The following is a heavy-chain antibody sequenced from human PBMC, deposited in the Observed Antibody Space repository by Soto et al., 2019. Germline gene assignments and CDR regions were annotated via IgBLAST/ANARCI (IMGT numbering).Heavy chain of an antibody. CDR1: GGTFSSYA. D-gene: IGHD2-2*01. Sequence: SSVKVSCKASGGTFSSYAISWVRQAPGQGLEWMGGIIPIFGTANYAQKFQGRVTITADESTSTAYMELSSLRSEDTAVYYCARDLLGYCSSTSCSYYYYYGMDVWGQ. CDR2: IIPIFGTA. V-gene: IGHV1-69*13. J-gene: IGHJ6*02. CDR3: ARDLLGYCSSTSCSYYYYYGMDV.